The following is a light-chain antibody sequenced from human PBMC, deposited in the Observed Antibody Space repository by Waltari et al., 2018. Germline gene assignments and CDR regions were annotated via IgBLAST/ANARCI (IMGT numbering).Light chain of an antibody. CDR3: QGWDSSTVV. J-gene: IGLJ2*01. V-gene: IGLV3-9*01. CDR2: RDS. CDR1: NIGSKN. Sequence: SYELTQPLSVSVALGQTARITCGGNNIGSKNVHWYQQKPGQAPVLVIYRDSNRPPGVPERFSGSNSGNTATLTISRAQAGDEADYYCQGWDSSTVVFGGGTKLTVL.